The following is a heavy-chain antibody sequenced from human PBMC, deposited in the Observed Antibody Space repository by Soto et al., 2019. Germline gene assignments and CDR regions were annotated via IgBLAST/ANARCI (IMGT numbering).Heavy chain of an antibody. J-gene: IGHJ4*02. CDR1: GYTSTNYG. CDR3: ANDIIVIPGAKGFDY. D-gene: IGHD2-2*01. V-gene: IGHV1-3*01. CDR2: INAGSGNT. Sequence: GASVKVSCKASGYTSTNYGMHWVRQAPGQRLEWMGWINAGSGNTKYSQKFQGRITITRDTSASTVYMELSSLRSEDTAVYYCANDIIVIPGAKGFDYWGQGALVTVPP.